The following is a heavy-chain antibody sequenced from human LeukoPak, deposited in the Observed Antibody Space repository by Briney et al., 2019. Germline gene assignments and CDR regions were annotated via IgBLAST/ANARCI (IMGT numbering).Heavy chain of an antibody. V-gene: IGHV4-61*01. CDR3: ARGRSYGFDFDS. CDR1: GVSINTCCYY. Sequence: WETLSLTCAVSGVSINTCCYYWTWIRQPPGKGLEWIGYKYYSGSTRYNSSLRSRLTISLDTSKNQFSLRLTSVTAADTAVYYCARGRSYGFDFDSWGQGTLVIVSS. J-gene: IGHJ4*02. CDR2: KYYSGST. D-gene: IGHD5-18*01.